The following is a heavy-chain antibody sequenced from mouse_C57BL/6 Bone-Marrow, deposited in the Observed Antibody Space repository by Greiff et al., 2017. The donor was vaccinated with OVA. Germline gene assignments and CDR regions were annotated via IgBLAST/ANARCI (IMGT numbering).Heavy chain of an antibody. J-gene: IGHJ3*01. V-gene: IGHV1-64*01. Sequence: QVQLQQPGAELVKPGASVKLSCKASGYTFTSYWMHWVKQRPGQGLEWIGMIPPNSGSTNYNEKFKSKATLTVDKSSSTAYMQLSSLTSEDSAVYYCARDVDGSPWLAWGQGTLVTVSA. D-gene: IGHD2-3*01. CDR2: IPPNSGST. CDR1: GYTFTSYW. CDR3: ARDVDGSPWLA.